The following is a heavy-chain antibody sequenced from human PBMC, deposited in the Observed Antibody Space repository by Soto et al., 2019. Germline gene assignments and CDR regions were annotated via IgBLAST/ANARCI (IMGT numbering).Heavy chain of an antibody. CDR3: VFGSWNQYYFDH. CDR2: FWYDASGQ. V-gene: IGHV3-33*08. D-gene: IGHD6-13*01. J-gene: IGHJ4*02. CDR1: GFTFTSYT. Sequence: QVQVVESGGGVVQPGRSLRLSCTTSGFTFTSYTMHWVRQAPGKGLEWVATFWYDASGQRYADSVEGRFTISRDPSRGTLYLLMNSLTADDTALYYCVFGSWNQYYFDHCGQEILVAVSS.